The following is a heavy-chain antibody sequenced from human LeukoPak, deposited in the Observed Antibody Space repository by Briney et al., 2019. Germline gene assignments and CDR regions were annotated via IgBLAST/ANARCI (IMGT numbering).Heavy chain of an antibody. CDR3: ARAPSLSYYNYSYMDV. Sequence: PSETLSLTCAVYGGSFSAYYWSWLRQPPGKGLEWIGKINHSGSTNYNPSLKSRVTISVDTSKNQFSLKLSSVTAADTAVYYCARAPSLSYYNYSYMDVWGKGTTVTVSS. CDR2: INHSGST. D-gene: IGHD3-10*01. V-gene: IGHV4-34*01. J-gene: IGHJ6*03. CDR1: GGSFSAYY.